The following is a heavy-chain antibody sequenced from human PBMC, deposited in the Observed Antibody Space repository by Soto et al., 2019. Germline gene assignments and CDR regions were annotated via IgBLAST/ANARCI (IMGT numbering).Heavy chain of an antibody. V-gene: IGHV1-3*01. CDR2: INAGNGNT. Sequence: ASVKVSCKASGYTFTSYAMHWVRQAPGQRLEWMGWINAGNGNTKYSQKFQGRVTITRDTSASTVYMELSSLRSEDTAVFYFATGRLVFWIPLGVDYWGQGTLVTVSS. CDR1: GYTFTSYA. D-gene: IGHD3-3*01. J-gene: IGHJ4*02. CDR3: ATGRLVFWIPLGVDY.